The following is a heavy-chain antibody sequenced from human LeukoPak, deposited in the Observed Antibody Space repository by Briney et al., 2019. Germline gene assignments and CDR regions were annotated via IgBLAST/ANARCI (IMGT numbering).Heavy chain of an antibody. J-gene: IGHJ4*02. CDR1: GYTFTSYG. V-gene: IGHV1-18*01. D-gene: IGHD6-6*01. Sequence: GASVKVSCKASGYTFTSYGISWVRQAPGQGLEWMGWISAYNGNTNYAQKLQGRVTMTTDTSTSTAYMELRSLRSDDTAVYYCARGLFRCSSSQDGLGYWGQGTLVTVSS. CDR2: ISAYNGNT. CDR3: ARGLFRCSSSQDGLGY.